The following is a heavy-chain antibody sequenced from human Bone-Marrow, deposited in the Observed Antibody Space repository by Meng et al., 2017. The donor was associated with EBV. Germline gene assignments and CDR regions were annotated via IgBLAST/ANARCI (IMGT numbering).Heavy chain of an antibody. CDR2: VKSQADGGTT. D-gene: IGHD1-1*01. J-gene: IGHJ4*02. V-gene: IGHV3-15*01. Sequence: DVGLGESGGGSVKPGGSLRLSCAASGFTFRKAWMSWVRQAPGKGLEWVGRVKSQADGGTTDYTAAVRGRFTISRDDSRNMLYLQINSLQIEDSALYYCATESTTFEYWGLGTLVTVSS. CDR3: ATESTTFEY. CDR1: GFTFRKAW.